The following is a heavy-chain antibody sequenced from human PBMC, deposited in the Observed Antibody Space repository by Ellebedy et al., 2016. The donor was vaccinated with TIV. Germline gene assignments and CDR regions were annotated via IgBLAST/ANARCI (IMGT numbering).Heavy chain of an antibody. V-gene: IGHV1-69*04. CDR1: GGPFSNSA. CDR3: ARWGGYRGTFQGPFDF. CDR2: IIPILDIT. D-gene: IGHD1-26*01. J-gene: IGHJ4*02. Sequence: AASVKVSCKASGGPFSNSAISWVRQAPGQGLEWMGRIIPILDITNYAQRFQGRVTITADKSTTTAYMELASLTSDDTAVYYCARWGGYRGTFQGPFDFWGQGTLVTVAS.